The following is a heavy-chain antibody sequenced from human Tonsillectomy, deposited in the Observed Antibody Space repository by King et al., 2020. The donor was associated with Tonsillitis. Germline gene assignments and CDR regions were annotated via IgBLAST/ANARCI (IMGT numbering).Heavy chain of an antibody. Sequence: VQLQQWGAGLLKPSEILSLTCGVYGGSFIGYYWSWIRQPPGKGLEWIGEINHSGSTNYNPSLKSRVIMSIDTSKNQFSLKLSSVTAADTAVYYCARGRVAAGTALYYYFYYMDVWGKGTTVTVSS. CDR2: INHSGST. CDR3: ARGRVAAGTALYYYFYYMDV. J-gene: IGHJ6*03. V-gene: IGHV4-34*01. CDR1: GGSFIGYY. D-gene: IGHD6-13*01.